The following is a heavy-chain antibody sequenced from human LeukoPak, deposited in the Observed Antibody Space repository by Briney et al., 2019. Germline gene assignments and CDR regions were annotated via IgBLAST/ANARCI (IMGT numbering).Heavy chain of an antibody. Sequence: GESLRISCKGSGYSFTSYWISWVRQMPGKGLEWMGRIDPSDSCTNYSPSFQGHVTISADKSISTAYLQWSSLKASDTAMYYCSIAVAGTSDYFDYWGQGTLVTVSS. CDR2: IDPSDSCT. CDR3: SIAVAGTSDYFDY. D-gene: IGHD6-19*01. CDR1: GYSFTSYW. J-gene: IGHJ4*02. V-gene: IGHV5-10-1*01.